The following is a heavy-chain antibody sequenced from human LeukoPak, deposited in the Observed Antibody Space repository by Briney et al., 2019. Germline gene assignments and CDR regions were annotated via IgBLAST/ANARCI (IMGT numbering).Heavy chain of an antibody. V-gene: IGHV4-38-2*02. CDR3: FFTVENAGASYFDY. CDR1: GYSISSGYY. D-gene: IGHD4-23*01. CDR2: IYHSGST. Sequence: SETLSLTCTVSGYSISSGYYWGWIRQPPGKGLEWIGSIYHSGSTYYNPSLKSRVTISVDTSKNQFSLKLSSVTAADTAVYYYFFTVENAGASYFDYWGQGTLVTVSS. J-gene: IGHJ4*02.